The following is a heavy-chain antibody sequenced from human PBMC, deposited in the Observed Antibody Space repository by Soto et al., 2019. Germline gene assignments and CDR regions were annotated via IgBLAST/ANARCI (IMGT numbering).Heavy chain of an antibody. D-gene: IGHD3-10*01. CDR3: AKPRALWFGSKIWDAFDI. J-gene: IGHJ3*02. CDR1: GFTFSSYG. CDR2: ISYDGSNK. Sequence: GGSLRLSCAASGFTFSSYGMHWVRQAPGKGLEWVAVISYDGSNKYYADSVKGRFTISRDNSKNTLYLQMNSLRAEDTAVYYCAKPRALWFGSKIWDAFDIWGQGTMVTVSS. V-gene: IGHV3-30*18.